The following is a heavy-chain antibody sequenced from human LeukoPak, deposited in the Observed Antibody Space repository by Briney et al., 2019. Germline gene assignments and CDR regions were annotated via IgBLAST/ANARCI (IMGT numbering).Heavy chain of an antibody. CDR2: INPNSGGT. J-gene: IGHJ4*02. CDR3: AREDYSGYDSGSDY. CDR1: GYTFTGYY. D-gene: IGHD5-12*01. V-gene: IGHV1-2*02. Sequence: GASVRVSCKASGYTFTGYYMHWVRQAPGQGLEWMGWINPNSGGTNYAQKFQGRVTMTRDTSISTAYMELSRLRSDDTAVYYCAREDYSGYDSGSDYWGQGTLVTVSS.